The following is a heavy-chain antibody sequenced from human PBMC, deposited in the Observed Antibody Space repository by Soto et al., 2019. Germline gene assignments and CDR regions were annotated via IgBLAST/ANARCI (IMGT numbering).Heavy chain of an antibody. CDR1: GGSISSSSYY. CDR3: ARPSGSYLYYFDY. D-gene: IGHD1-26*01. CDR2: IYYSGST. Sequence: QLQLQESGPGLVKPSETLSLTCTVSGGSISSSSYYWDWIRQLPGKGLERIGSIYYSGSTYYNPSLKSRVTISVDTSKNQFSLKRSSVTAADTAVYYCARPSGSYLYYFDYWGQGTLVTVSS. J-gene: IGHJ4*02. V-gene: IGHV4-39*01.